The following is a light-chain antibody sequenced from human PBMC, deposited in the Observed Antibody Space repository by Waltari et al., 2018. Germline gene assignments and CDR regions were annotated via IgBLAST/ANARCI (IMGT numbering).Light chain of an antibody. V-gene: IGKV3-15*01. Sequence: EIVMMQSPATLSVSPGERVTLSCRASQSVSNTLAWYQQKPGQAPRLLIYGASTRASGIPARFSGSGSGTEFTLTISSLQSEDFAVYSCQHYGNWPMSTFGQGTKVEI. CDR2: GAS. J-gene: IGKJ2*01. CDR3: QHYGNWPMST. CDR1: QSVSNT.